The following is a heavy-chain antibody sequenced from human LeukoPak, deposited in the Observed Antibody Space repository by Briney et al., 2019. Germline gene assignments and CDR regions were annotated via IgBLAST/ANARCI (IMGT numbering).Heavy chain of an antibody. Sequence: ASVEVSCKASGYTFTGYYMHWVRQAPGQGLEWMGWINPNSGGTNYAQKFQGRVTMTRDTSISTAYMELCRLRSDDTAVYYCASYRFLEWLLDYWGQGTLVTVSS. D-gene: IGHD3-3*01. CDR3: ASYRFLEWLLDY. CDR1: GYTFTGYY. V-gene: IGHV1-2*02. J-gene: IGHJ4*02. CDR2: INPNSGGT.